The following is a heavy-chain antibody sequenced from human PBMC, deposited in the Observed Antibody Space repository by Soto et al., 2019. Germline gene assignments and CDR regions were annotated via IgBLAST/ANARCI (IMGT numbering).Heavy chain of an antibody. CDR3: AREGGGYVIKYYFDD. Sequence: GGSLRLSCAASGFTFSSYAMHWVRQAPGKGLEWVAVISYDGSNKYYADSVKGRFTISRDNSKNTLYLQMNSLRAEDTAVYYCAREGGGYVIKYYFDDWGQGTLVNVSS. J-gene: IGHJ4*02. CDR1: GFTFSSYA. CDR2: ISYDGSNK. V-gene: IGHV3-30-3*01. D-gene: IGHD5-12*01.